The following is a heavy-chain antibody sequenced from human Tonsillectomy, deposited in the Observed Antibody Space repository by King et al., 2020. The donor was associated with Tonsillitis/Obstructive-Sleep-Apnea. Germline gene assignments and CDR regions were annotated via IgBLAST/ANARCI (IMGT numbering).Heavy chain of an antibody. J-gene: IGHJ4*01. CDR1: GFTVSSNY. CDR2: IYSGGST. Sequence: VQLVESGGGLVQPGGSLRLSCAASGFTVSSNYMSWVRQAPGKGLEWVSLIYSGGSTYYADSVKGRFTISRDRSEGTLYLQMNSLRAEDTAVYYCARGIAVAGTYFDYWGHGTLVTVSS. D-gene: IGHD6-19*01. V-gene: IGHV3-66*01. CDR3: ARGIAVAGTYFDY.